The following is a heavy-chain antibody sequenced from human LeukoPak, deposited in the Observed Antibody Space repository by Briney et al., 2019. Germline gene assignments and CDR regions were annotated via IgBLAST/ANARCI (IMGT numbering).Heavy chain of an antibody. CDR3: ARSGPLGAAAEIDY. V-gene: IGHV4-31*03. Sequence: SETLSLTCTVSGGSISSGGSYWSWIRQHPGKGLEWIGYIYYSGSTYYNPSLKSRVTISVDASKNQFSLKLSSVTAADTAVYYCARSGPLGAAAEIDYWGQGTLVTVSS. CDR1: GGSISSGGSY. J-gene: IGHJ4*02. D-gene: IGHD6-13*01. CDR2: IYYSGST.